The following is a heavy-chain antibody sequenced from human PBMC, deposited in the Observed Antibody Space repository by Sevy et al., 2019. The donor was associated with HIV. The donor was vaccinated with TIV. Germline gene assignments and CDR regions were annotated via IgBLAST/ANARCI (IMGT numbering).Heavy chain of an antibody. CDR2: INSDGSST. Sequence: GGSLRLSCAASGFTFSSYWMHWVRQAPGKGLVWVSRINSDGSSTSYADSVKGRFTISRDNAKNTLYLQMNSLGAEDTAVYYCARLRLKLEGYDYWGQGTLVTVSS. CDR1: GFTFSSYW. J-gene: IGHJ4*02. V-gene: IGHV3-74*01. CDR3: ARLRLKLEGYDY. D-gene: IGHD1-1*01.